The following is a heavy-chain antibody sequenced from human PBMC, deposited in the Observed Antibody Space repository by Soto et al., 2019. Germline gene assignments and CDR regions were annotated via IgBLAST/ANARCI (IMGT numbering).Heavy chain of an antibody. CDR1: GFSFSNAW. J-gene: IGHJ4*02. CDR3: TTDDPINRN. V-gene: IGHV3-15*01. CDR2: IKSKTDGGTT. Sequence: ESGGGLVQPGGSLRLSCVASGFSFSNAWMSWVRQAPGKGLEWVGRIKSKTDGGTTAYAPPVKGRFTISRDDSKNLLYLQMNNLKIEDTAVYYCTTDDPINRNWGQGTLVTVSS.